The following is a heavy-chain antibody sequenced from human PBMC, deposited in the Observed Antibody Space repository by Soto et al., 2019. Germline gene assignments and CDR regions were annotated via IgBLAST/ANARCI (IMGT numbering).Heavy chain of an antibody. CDR3: AREADPLFCSGPRCDGRWYED. CDR2: IYDSGST. V-gene: IGHV4-59*01. J-gene: IGHJ4*02. Sequence: SETLSLTCIVSGASINTFYWSWIRQPPGKGLEWIGYIYDSGSTYYNPSLKSRVTTSLDTSKKQFYLKLTSVTAADTAVYYCAREADPLFCSGPRCDGRWYEDWGQGTLLTVSS. D-gene: IGHD2-15*01. CDR1: GASINTFY.